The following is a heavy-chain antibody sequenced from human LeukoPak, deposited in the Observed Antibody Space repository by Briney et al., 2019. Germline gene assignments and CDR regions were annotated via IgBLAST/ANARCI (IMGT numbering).Heavy chain of an antibody. V-gene: IGHV3-11*05. Sequence: GGSLRLSCAASGFTFSDYYMNWIRQTPGKGLEWVSYISSSGYTNYADSVKGRFTISRDNAKNSLYLQMNSLRAEDTAVYYCARAHSHYDSSGYYVFDYWGQGTLVTVSS. J-gene: IGHJ4*02. D-gene: IGHD3-22*01. CDR1: GFTFSDYY. CDR2: ISSSGYT. CDR3: ARAHSHYDSSGYYVFDY.